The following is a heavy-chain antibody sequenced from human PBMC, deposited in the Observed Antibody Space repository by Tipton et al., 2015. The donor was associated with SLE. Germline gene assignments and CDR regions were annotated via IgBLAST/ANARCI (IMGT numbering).Heavy chain of an antibody. CDR2: IYYSGST. D-gene: IGHD6-13*01. CDR1: GGSISSYY. Sequence: TLSLTCTVSGGSISSYYWSWIRQPPGKGLEWIGHIYYSGSTNYNPSLKSRVTISVDTSKNQFSLKLSSVTAADPAVYYCARLYSSRSQRSDYWGPVTPVTVSS. CDR3: ARLYSSRSQRSDY. J-gene: IGHJ4*02. V-gene: IGHV4-59*01.